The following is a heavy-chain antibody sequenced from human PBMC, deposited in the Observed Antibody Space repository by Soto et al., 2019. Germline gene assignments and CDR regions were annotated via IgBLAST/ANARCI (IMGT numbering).Heavy chain of an antibody. D-gene: IGHD1-1*01. J-gene: IGHJ4*02. CDR3: AVLNSLDY. V-gene: IGHV3-53*01. Sequence: GESLKISCAASGFTLSSNYMSWVRQAPGKGLEWVSVIYSGGSTYYADSVKGRFTISRDNSKNTLYLQMNSLRAEDTAVYYCAVLNSLDYLGQGTLVTVSS. CDR1: GFTLSSNY. CDR2: IYSGGST.